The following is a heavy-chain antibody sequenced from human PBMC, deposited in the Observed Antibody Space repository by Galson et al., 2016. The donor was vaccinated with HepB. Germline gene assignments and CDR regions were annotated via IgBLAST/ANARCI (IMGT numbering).Heavy chain of an antibody. J-gene: IGHJ6*02. CDR3: AKDASYYYAMDV. V-gene: IGHV3-23*01. Sequence: SLRLSCAASGFPFSSYAMSWVRQASGKGLEWVSAISGSGGRTNYADSVKGRFTISRDNSKNTLYLEMNSLRAEDTAVYYCAKDASYYYAMDVWGQGTTVTVSS. CDR2: ISGSGGRT. CDR1: GFPFSSYA.